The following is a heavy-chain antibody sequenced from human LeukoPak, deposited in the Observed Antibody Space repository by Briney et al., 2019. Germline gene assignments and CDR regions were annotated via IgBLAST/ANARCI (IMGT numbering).Heavy chain of an antibody. CDR3: TRSTNYLIGYYYMDV. J-gene: IGHJ6*03. CDR1: GFTFSGSA. D-gene: IGHD4/OR15-4a*01. CDR2: IRSKANGYAT. Sequence: GGSLRLSCAASGFTFSGSAMHWVRQASGKGLEWVGRIRSKANGYATAYAASVKGRFTISRDDSRNTAYLQMNSLKTEDTAVYYRTRSTNYLIGYYYMDVWGKGTTVTVSS. V-gene: IGHV3-73*01.